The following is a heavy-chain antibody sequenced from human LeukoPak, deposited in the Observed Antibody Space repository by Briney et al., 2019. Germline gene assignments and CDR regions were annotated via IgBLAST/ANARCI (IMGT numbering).Heavy chain of an antibody. J-gene: IGHJ2*01. CDR2: INHSGST. D-gene: IGHD3-22*01. CDR3: ARQGDSSGYLLWYFDL. V-gene: IGHV4-34*01. Sequence: SETLSLTCAVYGGSFSGYYWSWIRQPPGKGLEWIGEINHSGSTNYNPSLKSRVTISVDTSKNQFSLKLSSVTAADTAVYYCARQGDSSGYLLWYFDLWGRGTLVTVSS. CDR1: GGSFSGYY.